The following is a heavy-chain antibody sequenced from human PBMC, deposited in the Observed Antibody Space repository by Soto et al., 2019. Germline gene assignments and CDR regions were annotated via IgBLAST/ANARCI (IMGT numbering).Heavy chain of an antibody. CDR1: GFTFSSYA. V-gene: IGHV3-23*01. CDR2: ISGSGGST. CDR3: AKREELVSYYYGMDV. Sequence: EVQLLESGGGLVQPGGSLRLSFAAPGFTFSSYARSWVRQAPGKGLEWVSAISGSGGSTYYADSVKGRFTISRDNSKNTLYLQMNSLRAEDTAVYYCAKREELVSYYYGMDVWGQGTTVTVSS. J-gene: IGHJ6*02. D-gene: IGHD6-6*01.